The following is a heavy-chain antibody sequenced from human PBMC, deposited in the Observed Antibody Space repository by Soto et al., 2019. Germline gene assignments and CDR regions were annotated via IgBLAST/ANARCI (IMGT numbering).Heavy chain of an antibody. Sequence: GSLRLSCAASGFTFSSYSMNWVRQAPGKGLEWVSSISSSGSYIYYADSVKGRFTISRDNAKNSLYLQVNSLGAEDTAVYYCARDLYSSGWLFDYWGQGTQVTVSS. V-gene: IGHV3-21*01. CDR2: ISSSGSYI. CDR3: ARDLYSSGWLFDY. D-gene: IGHD6-19*01. CDR1: GFTFSSYS. J-gene: IGHJ4*02.